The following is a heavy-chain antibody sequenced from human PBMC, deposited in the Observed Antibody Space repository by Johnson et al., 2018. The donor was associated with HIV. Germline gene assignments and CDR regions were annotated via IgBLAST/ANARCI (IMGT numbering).Heavy chain of an antibody. Sequence: VQLVESGGGLVQPGRSLRLSCAASGFTFDDYAMHWVRQAPGKGLEWVSGISWNSGSIGYADSVKGRFTISRDNAKNSLYLQMNSLRAEDTALYYCAKDRAKDYGDYSGEACDSWGQGTMVTVSS. CDR2: ISWNSGSI. V-gene: IGHV3-9*01. D-gene: IGHD4-17*01. J-gene: IGHJ3*02. CDR1: GFTFDDYA. CDR3: AKDRAKDYGDYSGEACDS.